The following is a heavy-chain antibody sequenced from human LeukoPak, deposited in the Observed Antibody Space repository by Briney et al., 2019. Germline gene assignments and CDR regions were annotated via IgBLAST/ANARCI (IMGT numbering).Heavy chain of an antibody. V-gene: IGHV3-9*01. D-gene: IGHD3-10*01. Sequence: GGSLRLSCAASGFTFDDYAMHWVRQAPGKGLEWVSGISWNSGSIGYADSVKGRFTISRDNAKNSLYLQMNSLRAEDTALYYCAKDKGSGSSFDYWGQGTLVTVSS. CDR2: ISWNSGSI. J-gene: IGHJ4*02. CDR3: AKDKGSGSSFDY. CDR1: GFTFDDYA.